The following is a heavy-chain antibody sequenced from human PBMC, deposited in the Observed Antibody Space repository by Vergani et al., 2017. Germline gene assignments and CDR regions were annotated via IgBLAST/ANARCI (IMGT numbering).Heavy chain of an antibody. Sequence: QVQLQESGPGLVKASQTLSLTCSVSGAYVGSGGYYWSWIRQPAGKGLEWIGRIYTSGDSNYIPSLKSRLTLSVDTSKNQFSLRLTSVTAADTAVYYCARVGGLGRYMDVWGKGTTVTVSS. CDR1: GAYVGSGGYY. D-gene: IGHD3-10*01. J-gene: IGHJ6*03. V-gene: IGHV4-61*02. CDR2: IYTSGDS. CDR3: ARVGGLGRYMDV.